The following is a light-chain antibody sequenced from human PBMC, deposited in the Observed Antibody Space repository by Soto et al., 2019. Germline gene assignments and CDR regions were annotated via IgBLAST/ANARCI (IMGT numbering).Light chain of an antibody. CDR3: LQTLQIPHT. V-gene: IGKV2-28*01. Sequence: IVMTQSPLSLPVTPGEPASVSCRSSQSLLHSNGYNYLDWYLQKPGHPPQLLIYLGSNRASGVPDRFSGSGSGTDFTLKISRVEAEDVGVYYCLQTLQIPHTFGQGTKVEIK. J-gene: IGKJ1*01. CDR1: QSLLHSNGYNY. CDR2: LGS.